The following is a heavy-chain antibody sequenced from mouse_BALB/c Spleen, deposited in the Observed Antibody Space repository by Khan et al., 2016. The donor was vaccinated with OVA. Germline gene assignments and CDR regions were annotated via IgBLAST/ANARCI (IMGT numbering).Heavy chain of an antibody. V-gene: IGHV1-77*01. D-gene: IGHD1-2*01. CDR2: ISPGSGDT. CDR3: ARRNYFGYTFAY. CDR1: GYTFTDYY. J-gene: IGHJ3*01. Sequence: QVQLQQSGAELARPGASVKLSCTASGYTFTDYYINWVKQRTGQGLEWIGEISPGSGDTYYNARFMGKATLTADKSSSTAYMRLSSLTSEASAVYFCARRNYFGYTFAYWGQGTLVTVSA.